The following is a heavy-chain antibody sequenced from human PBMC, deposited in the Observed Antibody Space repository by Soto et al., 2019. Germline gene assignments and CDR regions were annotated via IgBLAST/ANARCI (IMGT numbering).Heavy chain of an antibody. CDR1: GASISGYY. V-gene: IGHV4-4*07. D-gene: IGHD1-1*01. Sequence: PSETQSLTCTVSGASISGYYWSWIRKSAGKGLEWIGRIYATGTTDYNPSLKSRVMMSVDTSKKQFSLKLRSVTAADTAVYYCVRDGTKTLRDWFDPWGQG. CDR3: VRDGTKTLRDWFDP. J-gene: IGHJ5*02. CDR2: IYATGTT.